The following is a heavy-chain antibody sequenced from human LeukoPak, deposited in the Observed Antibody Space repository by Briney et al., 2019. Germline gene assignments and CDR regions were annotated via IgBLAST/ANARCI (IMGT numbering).Heavy chain of an antibody. CDR2: ISYDGSNK. V-gene: IGHV3-30*15. D-gene: IGHD1-26*01. CDR1: GFSFSSSA. CDR3: ARDGRSDSDY. Sequence: GSLRLSCAASGFSFSSSAMYRVRQAPGKGLEWVAVISYDGSNKYYAGSVKGRFTISRDNSKNTLYLQMSSRRAEDTAVYYCARDGRSDSDYWGQGTLVTVSS. J-gene: IGHJ4*02.